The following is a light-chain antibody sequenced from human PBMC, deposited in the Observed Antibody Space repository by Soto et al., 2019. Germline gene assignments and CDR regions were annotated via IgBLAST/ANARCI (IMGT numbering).Light chain of an antibody. V-gene: IGKV3-11*01. Sequence: EIVLAQSPATLSLSPGERATLSCRASQSVSNYLGWYQQRPGQAPRLLIYDASERATGIPARFSGSGSGTDFTLTINSLEPEDFAVYYCQHRYNWPPAFGQGTRLEIK. CDR2: DAS. CDR3: QHRYNWPPA. J-gene: IGKJ5*01. CDR1: QSVSNY.